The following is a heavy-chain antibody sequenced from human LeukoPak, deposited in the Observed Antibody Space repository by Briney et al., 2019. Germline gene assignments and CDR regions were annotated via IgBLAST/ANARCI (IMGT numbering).Heavy chain of an antibody. CDR2: IIPIFGTA. J-gene: IGHJ1*01. CDR3: ARPYCSGGSCYSHFQH. D-gene: IGHD2-15*01. CDR1: GGTFSSYA. Sequence: GASVKISCKASGGTFSSYAISWVRQAPGQGLEWKGRIIPIFGTANYAQKFQGRVTITADESTSTAYMELSSLRSEDTAVYYCARPYCSGGSCYSHFQHRGQGTLVTVSS. V-gene: IGHV1-69*13.